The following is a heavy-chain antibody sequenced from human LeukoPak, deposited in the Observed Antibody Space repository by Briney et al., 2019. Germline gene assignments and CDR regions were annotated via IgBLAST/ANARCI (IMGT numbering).Heavy chain of an antibody. J-gene: IGHJ6*03. CDR3: ATAKTGKNYYYYMDV. CDR1: GYTLTELS. CDR2: FEPEDGET. D-gene: IGHD3-10*01. Sequence: ASVKVSCKVSGYTLTELSMHWVRQAPGKGLEWMGGFEPEDGETIYAQKFQGRVTMTEDTSTDTAYMELSSLRSEDTAVYYCATAKTGKNYYYYMDVWGKGTTVTVSS. V-gene: IGHV1-24*01.